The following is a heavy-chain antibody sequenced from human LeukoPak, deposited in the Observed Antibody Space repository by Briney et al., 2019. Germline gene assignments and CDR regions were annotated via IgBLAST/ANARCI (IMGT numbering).Heavy chain of an antibody. CDR2: ISGSGGST. CDR3: AKCAAAAARSYPFDY. V-gene: IGHV3-23*01. D-gene: IGHD6-13*01. CDR1: GFTFSSYA. J-gene: IGHJ4*02. Sequence: GGSLRLSCAASGFTFSSYAMSWVRQAPGKGLEWVSAISGSGGSTYYADSVKGRFTISRDNSKNTLYLQMNSLRAEDTAVYYCAKCAAAAARSYPFDYWAREPWSPSPQ.